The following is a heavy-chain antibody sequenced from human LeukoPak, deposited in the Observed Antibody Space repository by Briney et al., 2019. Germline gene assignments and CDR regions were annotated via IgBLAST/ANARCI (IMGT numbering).Heavy chain of an antibody. CDR1: GYSISSGYY. J-gene: IGHJ4*02. CDR3: ARQNLGPAPVKY. Sequence: SETLSLTCTVSGYSISSGYYWSWIRQPPGKGLEWIGEINHSGSTNYNPSLKSRVTISVDTSKNQFSLKLSSVTAADTAVYYCARQNLGPAPVKYRGQGTLVTVSS. CDR2: INHSGST. V-gene: IGHV4-38-2*02.